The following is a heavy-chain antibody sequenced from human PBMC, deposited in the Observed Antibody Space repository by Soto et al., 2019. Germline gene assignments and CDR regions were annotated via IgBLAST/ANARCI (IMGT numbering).Heavy chain of an antibody. D-gene: IGHD3-9*01. CDR2: INAGNGNT. CDR3: ARASTYYDILTGDQMGYYGMDV. J-gene: IGHJ6*02. V-gene: IGHV1-3*01. Sequence: PGQRLEWIGWINAGNGNTKYSQKFQGRVTITRDTSASTAYMELSSLRSEDTAVYYCARASTYYDILTGDQMGYYGMDVWGQGTTVTVSS.